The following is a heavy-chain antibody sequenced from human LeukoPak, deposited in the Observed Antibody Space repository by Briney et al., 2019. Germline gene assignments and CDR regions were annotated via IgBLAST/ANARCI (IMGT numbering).Heavy chain of an antibody. J-gene: IGHJ4*02. Sequence: ASVKVSCKASGGTFSSYAISWVRQAPGQGLEWMGGIIPIFGTANYAQKFQGRVTITADESTSTAYMELSSLRSEDTAVYYCARDPAIYCSSTSCYGGGFDYWGQGTLVTVSS. D-gene: IGHD2-2*01. CDR3: ARDPAIYCSSTSCYGGGFDY. CDR2: IIPIFGTA. CDR1: GGTFSSYA. V-gene: IGHV1-69*13.